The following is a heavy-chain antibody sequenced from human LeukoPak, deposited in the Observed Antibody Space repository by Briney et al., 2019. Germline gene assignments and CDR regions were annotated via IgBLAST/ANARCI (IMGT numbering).Heavy chain of an antibody. Sequence: GASVKVSCKASGYTFTSYGISWVRQAPGQGLEWMGWISAYNGNTNYAQKLQGRVTMTTDTSTSTAYMELRSLRSDDTAVYYCARDHFIVGAYDAFDIWGQGTMVTVSS. V-gene: IGHV1-18*01. D-gene: IGHD1-26*01. CDR3: ARDHFIVGAYDAFDI. CDR2: ISAYNGNT. J-gene: IGHJ3*02. CDR1: GYTFTSYG.